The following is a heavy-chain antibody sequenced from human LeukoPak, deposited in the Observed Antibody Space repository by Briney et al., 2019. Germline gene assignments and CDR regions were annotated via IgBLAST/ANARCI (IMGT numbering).Heavy chain of an antibody. Sequence: YWSWIRQPPGRGLEWIGEINHSGSTNYNPSLKSRVTISVDTSKNQFSLKLSSVTAADTAVYYCAILTVTTDVDYWGQGTLVTVSS. CDR2: INHSGST. CDR1: Y. J-gene: IGHJ4*02. CDR3: AILTVTTDVDY. V-gene: IGHV4-34*01. D-gene: IGHD4-11*01.